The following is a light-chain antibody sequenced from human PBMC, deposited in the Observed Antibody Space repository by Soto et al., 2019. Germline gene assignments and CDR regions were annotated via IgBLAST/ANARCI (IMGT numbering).Light chain of an antibody. V-gene: IGLV7-46*01. Sequence: QAVVTQEPSLTVSPGGTVTLTCASSTGAVTSGHYPFWFQQRPGQALRTLIYDTSNKHSSTPARFSGSLLGGKAALTLSGAQPEDEADYYCLLAFPGVRVFGGGTKRTVL. CDR1: TGAVTSGHY. CDR3: LLAFPGVRV. CDR2: DTS. J-gene: IGLJ3*02.